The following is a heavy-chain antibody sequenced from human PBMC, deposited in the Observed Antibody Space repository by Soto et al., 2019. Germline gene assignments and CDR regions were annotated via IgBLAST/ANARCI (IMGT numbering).Heavy chain of an antibody. D-gene: IGHD1-26*01. V-gene: IGHV1-3*01. J-gene: IGHJ1*01. Sequence: ASVKVSCKASGYTFTHYAIHWLRQAPGQRLEGMGGINAGDGNTKYSENFQGRVTFTRDTSATTGYMEVSTLTSAERDVYYCAREDGSSLINYFHHWGPGTLVTVSS. CDR2: INAGDGNT. CDR1: GYTFTHYA. CDR3: AREDGSSLINYFHH.